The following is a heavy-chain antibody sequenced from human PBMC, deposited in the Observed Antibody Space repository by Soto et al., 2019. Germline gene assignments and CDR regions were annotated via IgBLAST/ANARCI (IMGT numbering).Heavy chain of an antibody. J-gene: IGHJ4*02. CDR3: AKGRDYGGNYRDY. CDR1: GFTFGSYA. CDR2: ISGSGGTTYT. V-gene: IGHV3-23*01. Sequence: QLLESGGGLVQPGGSLRLSCAGYGFTFGSYAMSWVRQAPGKGLEWVSAISGSGGTTYTYYADSVKGRFTISRDNSQNTLYLHMNSLRAEDTAVYYCAKGRDYGGNYRDYWGQGTLVTVSS. D-gene: IGHD4-17*01.